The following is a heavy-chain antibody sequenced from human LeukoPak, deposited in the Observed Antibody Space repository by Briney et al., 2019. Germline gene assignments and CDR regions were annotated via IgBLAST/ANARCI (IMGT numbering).Heavy chain of an antibody. CDR2: INPNSGGT. CDR1: GYTFTGYY. V-gene: IGHV1-2*02. D-gene: IGHD2-15*01. Sequence: ASVKVSCKASGYTFTGYYIHWVRQAPGQGLEWMGWINPNSGGTNYAQKFQGRVTMTRDTSISTAYMELSRLRSDDTAVYYCARSPVVAATQGDYWGQGTLVTVSS. J-gene: IGHJ4*02. CDR3: ARSPVVAATQGDY.